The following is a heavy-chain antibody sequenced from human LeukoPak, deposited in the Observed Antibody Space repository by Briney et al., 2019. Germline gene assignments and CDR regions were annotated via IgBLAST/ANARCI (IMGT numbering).Heavy chain of an antibody. D-gene: IGHD3-22*01. Sequence: GGSLRLSCAASGFTLSINYMSWVSHAPGKGLEWVSVIYSGGSTSYADSATGRFTISRDNSMNTPYLQINSLRSEETAVYYCARSSTYYYDSSGTPMPYYFDYWGQGTLVTVSS. J-gene: IGHJ4*02. CDR1: GFTLSINY. V-gene: IGHV3-53*01. CDR3: ARSSTYYYDSSGTPMPYYFDY. CDR2: IYSGGST.